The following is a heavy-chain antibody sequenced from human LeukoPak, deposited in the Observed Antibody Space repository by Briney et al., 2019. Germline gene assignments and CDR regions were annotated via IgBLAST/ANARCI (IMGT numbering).Heavy chain of an antibody. V-gene: IGHV4-34*01. CDR3: ARGSREAGQYYDSSGYSDY. Sequence: PSETLSLTCAVYGGSFSGYYWSWIRQPPGKGLEWIGEINRSGSTNYNPSLKSRVTISVDTSKNQFSLKLSSVTAADTAVYYCARGSREAGQYYDSSGYSDYWGQGTLVTVSS. D-gene: IGHD3-22*01. CDR2: INRSGST. CDR1: GGSFSGYY. J-gene: IGHJ4*02.